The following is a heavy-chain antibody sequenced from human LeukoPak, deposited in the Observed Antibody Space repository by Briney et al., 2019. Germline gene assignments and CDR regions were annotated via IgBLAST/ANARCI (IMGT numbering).Heavy chain of an antibody. CDR3: ARDPHYDFWSGYYFIGYFDY. CDR1: GYTFTSYG. CDR2: ISAYNGNT. D-gene: IGHD3-3*01. V-gene: IGHV1-18*01. Sequence: ASVKVSCKASGYTFTSYGISWVRQAPGQGLEWMGWISAYNGNTNYAQKLQGRVTITADESTSTAYMELSSQRSEDTAVYYCARDPHYDFWSGYYFIGYFDYWGQGTLVTVSS. J-gene: IGHJ4*02.